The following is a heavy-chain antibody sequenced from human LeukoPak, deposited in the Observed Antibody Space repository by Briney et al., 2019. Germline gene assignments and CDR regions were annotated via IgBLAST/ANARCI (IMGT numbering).Heavy chain of an antibody. CDR2: IYYNGDT. CDR1: GFTFSSYA. J-gene: IGHJ4*02. V-gene: IGHV4-39*01. Sequence: GSLRLSCAASGFTFSSYAMSWIRQPPGKGLEWIGNIYYNGDTYYNPSLMSRVTISLDTSKNHFSLKLNSVTAADTAMYYCARQILGFDYWGQGTLVTVSS. CDR3: ARQILGFDY.